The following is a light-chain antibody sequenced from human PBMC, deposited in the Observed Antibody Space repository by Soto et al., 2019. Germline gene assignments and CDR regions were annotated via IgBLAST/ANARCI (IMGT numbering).Light chain of an antibody. Sequence: EIVMTQSPATLSVSPGERATLSCRASQSVSSNLAWYQQKPGQAPRLLIYGASTRATGIPVRFSGSGSGTEFTLTISSLQSEDFAVYYCQQYNNWPGFTFGPGTKVDIK. J-gene: IGKJ3*01. CDR1: QSVSSN. CDR3: QQYNNWPGFT. CDR2: GAS. V-gene: IGKV3-15*01.